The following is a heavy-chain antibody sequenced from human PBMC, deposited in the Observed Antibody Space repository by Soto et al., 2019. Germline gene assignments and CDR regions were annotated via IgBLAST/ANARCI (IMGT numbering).Heavy chain of an antibody. CDR1: GFTFSSYG. V-gene: IGHV3-30*18. D-gene: IGHD3-3*01. CDR2: ISYDGSNK. Sequence: PGGSLRRSCAASGFTFSSYGMHWVRQAPGKGLEWVAVISYDGSNKYYADSVKGRFTISRGNSKNTLYLQMNSLRAEDTAVYYCAKVLGFWSDYYYGMDVWGQGTTVTVSS. CDR3: AKVLGFWSDYYYGMDV. J-gene: IGHJ6*02.